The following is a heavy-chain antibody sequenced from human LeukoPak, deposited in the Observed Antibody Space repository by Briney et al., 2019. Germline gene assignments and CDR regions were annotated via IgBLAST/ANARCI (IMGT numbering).Heavy chain of an antibody. CDR1: GYTFTSYD. D-gene: IGHD3-9*01. Sequence: ASVKVSCKASGYTFTSYDNNWVRQATGQGLEWMGWVNPNSGNTGYAQKFQGRVTMTRNTSISTAYMELSSLRSEDTAVYYCARVALGYDILTGYYNYGDYWGQGTLVTVSS. CDR3: ARVALGYDILTGYYNYGDY. V-gene: IGHV1-8*01. CDR2: VNPNSGNT. J-gene: IGHJ4*02.